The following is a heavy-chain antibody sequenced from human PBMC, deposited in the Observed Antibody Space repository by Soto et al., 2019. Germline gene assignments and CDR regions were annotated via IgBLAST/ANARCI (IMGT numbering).Heavy chain of an antibody. CDR1: GFTFNNAW. J-gene: IGHJ4*02. CDR3: ATDWYYSIRD. V-gene: IGHV3-15*07. CDR2: IKSKTNGGTS. D-gene: IGHD2-21*01. Sequence: GGSLRLSCAASGFTFNNAWINWVRQVPGKGLEWVGRIKSKTNGGTSDYAASVRGRFAVYREDSKNMAYLQMNSLKTEDTGIYYCATDWYYSIRDWGQGLLVTVSS.